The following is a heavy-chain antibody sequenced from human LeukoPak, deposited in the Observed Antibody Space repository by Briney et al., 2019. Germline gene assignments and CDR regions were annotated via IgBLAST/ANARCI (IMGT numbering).Heavy chain of an antibody. CDR2: INPNSGGT. D-gene: IGHD5-12*01. V-gene: IGHV1-2*02. CDR1: GYTXTGYY. Sequence: ASVKVSCKASGYTXTGYYMHWVRQAPGQGLEWMGWINPNSGGTNYAQKFQGRVTMTRDTSISTAYMELSRLRSDDTAVYYCARVRTIVATNWFDPWGQGILVTVSS. CDR3: ARVRTIVATNWFDP. J-gene: IGHJ5*02.